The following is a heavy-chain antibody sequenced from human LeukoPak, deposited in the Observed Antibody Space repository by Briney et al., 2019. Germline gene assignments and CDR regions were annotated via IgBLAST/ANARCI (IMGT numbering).Heavy chain of an antibody. V-gene: IGHV1-2*02. CDR1: GYTFTGYY. CDR2: INPNSGGT. J-gene: IGHJ4*02. Sequence: ASVKVSCKASGYTFTGYYMHWVRQAPGQGLEWMGWINPNSGGTNYAQKFQGRVTVTRDTSITTAYMDLSRLRSDDTAVYYCATGRGFIAEPLSVTSPLDYWGQGTLVTVSS. CDR3: ATGRGFIAEPLSVTSPLDY. D-gene: IGHD6-13*01.